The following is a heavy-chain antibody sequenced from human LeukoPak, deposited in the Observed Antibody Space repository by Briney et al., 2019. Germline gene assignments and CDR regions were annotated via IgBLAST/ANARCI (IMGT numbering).Heavy chain of an antibody. V-gene: IGHV3-30*02. J-gene: IGHJ4*02. Sequence: QTGGSLRLSCAASGFTFSSYGMHWVRQAPGKGLEWVAFIRYDGSNKYYADSVKGRFTISRDNSKNTLYLQMNSLRAEHTAVYYCAKEYYYDSSGYYLPDYWGQGTLVTVSS. CDR3: AKEYYYDSSGYYLPDY. D-gene: IGHD3-22*01. CDR2: IRYDGSNK. CDR1: GFTFSSYG.